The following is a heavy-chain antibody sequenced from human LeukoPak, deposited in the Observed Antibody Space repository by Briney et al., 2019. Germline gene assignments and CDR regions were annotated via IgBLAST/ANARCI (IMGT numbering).Heavy chain of an antibody. Sequence: PSQTLSLTCTVSGVSISSSSYYWGWLRQPPGKGLEWIGRIDYSGSTYYNPSLKSRVNISVDTSKNQFSLKLSSVTAADTAVYYCAREPTGDSSGCDYSEYFQHWGQGTLVTVSS. D-gene: IGHD3-22*01. J-gene: IGHJ1*01. CDR2: IDYSGST. CDR1: GVSISSSSYY. V-gene: IGHV4-39*07. CDR3: AREPTGDSSGCDYSEYFQH.